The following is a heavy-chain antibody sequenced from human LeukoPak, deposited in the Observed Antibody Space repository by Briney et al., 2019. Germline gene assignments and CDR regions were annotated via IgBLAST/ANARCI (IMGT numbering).Heavy chain of an antibody. CDR2: IKQDGSEK. D-gene: IGHD3-3*01. CDR3: AKIGRYYDFWTGFYEEEVDYMDV. CDR1: GFTFSSYW. J-gene: IGHJ6*03. V-gene: IGHV3-7*03. Sequence: PGGSLRLSCAASGFTFSSYWMSWVRQAPGKGLEWVANIKQDGSEKYYVDSVKGRSTISRDNSKNTLYLQMNSLRAEDTAVYYCAKIGRYYDFWTGFYEEEVDYMDVWGKGTTVTVSS.